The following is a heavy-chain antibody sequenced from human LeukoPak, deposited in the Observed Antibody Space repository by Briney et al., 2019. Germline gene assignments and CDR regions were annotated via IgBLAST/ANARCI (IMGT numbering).Heavy chain of an antibody. V-gene: IGHV4-31*03. Sequence: SQTLSLTCTVSGGSISSGGYYWSWIRQHPGKGLEWIGYIYYSGSTYYNPSLKSRVTISVDTSKNQFSLKLSSVTAADTAVYYCARYDYGDYFDAFDIWGQGTMVTVSS. J-gene: IGHJ3*02. CDR3: ARYDYGDYFDAFDI. CDR1: GGSISSGGYY. D-gene: IGHD4-17*01. CDR2: IYYSGST.